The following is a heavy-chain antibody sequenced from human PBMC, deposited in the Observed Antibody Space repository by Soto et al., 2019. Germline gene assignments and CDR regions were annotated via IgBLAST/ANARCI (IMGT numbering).Heavy chain of an antibody. CDR2: IKQDGSEK. CDR1: GFTFSSYW. D-gene: IGHD1-1*01. Sequence: EVQLVESGGGLVQPGGSLRLSCAASGFTFSSYWMSWVRQAPGKGLEWVANIKQDGSEKYYVDSVKGRFTISRDNAKNSLYLQMNSLRAEDTAVYYCAREAAGTTGRYFDYWGQGTLVAVSS. J-gene: IGHJ4*02. CDR3: AREAAGTTGRYFDY. V-gene: IGHV3-7*01.